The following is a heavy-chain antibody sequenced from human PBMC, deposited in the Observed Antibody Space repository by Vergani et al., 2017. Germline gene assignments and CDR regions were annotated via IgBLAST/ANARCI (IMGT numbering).Heavy chain of an antibody. CDR2: ISAYNGNT. V-gene: IGHV1-18*01. Sequence: QVQLVQSGAEVKKPGASVKVSCKASGYTFTSYGISWVRQAPGQGLEWMGWISAYNGNTNYAQKLQGRVTMTTDTSTSTAYMELRSLRSDDTAVYYCARETGGYDRSPFQAFDIWGQGTMVTVSS. J-gene: IGHJ3*02. CDR3: ARETGGYDRSPFQAFDI. CDR1: GYTFTSYG. D-gene: IGHD5-12*01.